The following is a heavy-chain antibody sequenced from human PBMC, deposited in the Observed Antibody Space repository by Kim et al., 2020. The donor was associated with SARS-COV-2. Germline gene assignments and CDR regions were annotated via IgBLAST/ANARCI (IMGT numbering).Heavy chain of an antibody. J-gene: IGHJ5*02. V-gene: IGHV4-59*01. Sequence: SETLSLTCTVSGGSISSYYWSWIRQPPGKGLEWIGYIYYSGSTNYNPSLKSRVTISVDTSKNQFSLKLSSVTAADTAVYYCARAQDCSSTSCYWAGARNIPNWFDPWGQGTLVTVSS. CDR1: GGSISSYY. D-gene: IGHD2-2*01. CDR3: ARAQDCSSTSCYWAGARNIPNWFDP. CDR2: IYYSGST.